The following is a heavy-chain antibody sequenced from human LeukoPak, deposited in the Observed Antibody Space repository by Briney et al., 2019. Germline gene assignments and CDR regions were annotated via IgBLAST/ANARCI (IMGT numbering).Heavy chain of an antibody. V-gene: IGHV1-46*01. J-gene: IGHJ1*01. D-gene: IGHD6-13*01. CDR1: GYTFTNYF. CDR3: ARGWYRLFQD. Sequence: ASVKVSCKSSGYTFTNYFMHWVRQAPGQGLEWKGIINPAGGGTSYAQKFQGRVTMTRDTSTSTVYMELSSLRSEDTAVYYCARGWYRLFQDWGQGTLVTVSS. CDR2: INPAGGGT.